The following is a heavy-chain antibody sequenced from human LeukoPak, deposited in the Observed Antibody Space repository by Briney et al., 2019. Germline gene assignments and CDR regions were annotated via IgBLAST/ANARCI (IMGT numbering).Heavy chain of an antibody. CDR1: GGSISSSSYY. Sequence: SETLSLTCTVSGGSISSSSYYWGWIRQPPGKGLEWIGSIYYSGSTYYNPSLKSRVTISVDTSKNQFSLKLSSVTAADTAVYYCASRPAIAAPAGYYYGMDVWGQGTTVTVSS. D-gene: IGHD6-13*01. CDR3: ASRPAIAAPAGYYYGMDV. J-gene: IGHJ6*02. V-gene: IGHV4-39*01. CDR2: IYYSGST.